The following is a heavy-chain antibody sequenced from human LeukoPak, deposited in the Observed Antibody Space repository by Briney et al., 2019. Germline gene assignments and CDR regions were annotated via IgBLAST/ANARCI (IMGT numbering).Heavy chain of an antibody. Sequence: SETLSLTCAVYGGSFSGYYWSWIRQPPGKGLEWIGEINHSGSTNYNPSLKSRVTISVDTSKNQFSLKLSSVTAADTAVYYRAREVSDGYNRWGQGTLVTVSS. D-gene: IGHD5-24*01. CDR1: GGSFSGYY. CDR2: INHSGST. J-gene: IGHJ4*02. CDR3: AREVSDGYNR. V-gene: IGHV4-34*01.